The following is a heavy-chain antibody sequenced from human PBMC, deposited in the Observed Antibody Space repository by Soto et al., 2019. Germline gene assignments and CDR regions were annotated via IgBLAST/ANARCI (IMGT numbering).Heavy chain of an antibody. D-gene: IGHD6-6*01. Sequence: EVELVESGGGLVKPVGSLTLSCAASGFTFRTYYMIWVRQAPGKGLEWVSSISAGSSNIYYAPSVKGRFTISRDNAKNSLYLQINSLRAEDTAVYYCARQYPSSSRHFDHWGQGTLVTVSS. CDR2: ISAGSSNI. J-gene: IGHJ4*02. CDR3: ARQYPSSSRHFDH. V-gene: IGHV3-21*01. CDR1: GFTFRTYY.